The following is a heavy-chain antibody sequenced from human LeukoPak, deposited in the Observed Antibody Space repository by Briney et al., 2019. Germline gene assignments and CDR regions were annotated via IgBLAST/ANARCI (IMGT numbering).Heavy chain of an antibody. CDR1: GYTFTSYG. D-gene: IGHD3-9*01. Sequence: GASVKVSCKASGYTFTSYGISWVRQATGQGLEWMGWMNPNSGNTGYAQKFQGRVTMTRNTSISTAYMELSSLRSEDTAVYYCARRAILTGYYPHNWFDPWGQGTLVTVSS. V-gene: IGHV1-8*02. CDR3: ARRAILTGYYPHNWFDP. CDR2: MNPNSGNT. J-gene: IGHJ5*02.